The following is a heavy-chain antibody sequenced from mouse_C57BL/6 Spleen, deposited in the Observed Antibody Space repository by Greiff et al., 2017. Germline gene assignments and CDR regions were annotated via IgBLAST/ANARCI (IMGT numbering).Heavy chain of an antibody. CDR1: GYTFTSSW. CDR2: INPSNGGT. J-gene: IGHJ4*01. D-gene: IGHD1-1*01. CDR3: ARVNAIVGRDAMDY. Sequence: QVQLQQPGTELVKPGASVKLSCKASGYTFTSSWMHWVKQRPGQGLAWIGSINPSNGGTNYNEKFKSKATLTVDKSSSTAYMQLSSLTSKDSAVYYGARVNAIVGRDAMDYWGQGTSVTVSS. V-gene: IGHV1-53*01.